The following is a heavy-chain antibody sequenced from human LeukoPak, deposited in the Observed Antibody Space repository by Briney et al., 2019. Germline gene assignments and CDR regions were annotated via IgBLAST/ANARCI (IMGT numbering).Heavy chain of an antibody. V-gene: IGHV1-69*01. CDR2: IIPIFGTA. CDR1: GGTFSSYA. Sequence: SVKVSCKASGGTFSSYAISWVRQAPGQGLEWMGGIIPIFGTANYAQKFQGRVTITADESTSTAHMELSSLRSEDTAVYYCASGYGSGSPQYYSDYWGQGTLVTVSS. D-gene: IGHD3-10*01. CDR3: ASGYGSGSPQYYSDY. J-gene: IGHJ4*02.